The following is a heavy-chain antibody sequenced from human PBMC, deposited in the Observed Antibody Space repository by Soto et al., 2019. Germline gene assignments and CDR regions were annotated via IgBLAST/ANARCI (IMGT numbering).Heavy chain of an antibody. D-gene: IGHD2-15*01. CDR1: GDISTKYW. V-gene: IGHV5-10-1*01. CDR3: ARHRVAGNHFHP. Sequence: EVQLVQSGAEVKKPGESLRISCKAIGDISTKYWISWVRQVPGKGLEWMGKIDPSDSYTNYSPSFRGHVTISADKSITTAYLQWRSLKASDTAIYYCARHRVAGNHFHPWGQGTLVTVSS. J-gene: IGHJ5*02. CDR2: IDPSDSYT.